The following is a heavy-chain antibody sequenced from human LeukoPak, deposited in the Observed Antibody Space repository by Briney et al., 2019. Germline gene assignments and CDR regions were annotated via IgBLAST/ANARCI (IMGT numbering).Heavy chain of an antibody. J-gene: IGHJ4*02. D-gene: IGHD4/OR15-4a*01. CDR3: ARRAGAYSHPYDY. V-gene: IGHV3-23*01. CDR1: GFTFSSYG. CDR2: ISGSGGST. Sequence: GGSLRLSCAASGFTFSSYGMSGVRQAPGKGLEWVSAISGSGGSTYYADSVKGRFTISRDNSKNTLYLQMNSLRAEDTAVDYCARRAGAYSHPYDYWGQGTLVTVSS.